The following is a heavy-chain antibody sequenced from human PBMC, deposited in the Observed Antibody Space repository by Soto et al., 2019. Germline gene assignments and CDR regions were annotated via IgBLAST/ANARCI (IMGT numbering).Heavy chain of an antibody. CDR2: ISAYNGNT. V-gene: IGHV1-18*01. J-gene: IGHJ4*02. CDR1: GYTVTNFG. CDR3: VRGGYYYKSSDY. Sequence: GSSVKFSCKTSGYTVTNFGISWVRQAPGQGLEWMGWISAYNGNTNYAQKFQGRVTMTRDTSTSTVYMELSSLRSEVTAVYYCVRGGYYYKSSDYWGQGTRVTVSS. D-gene: IGHD3-22*01.